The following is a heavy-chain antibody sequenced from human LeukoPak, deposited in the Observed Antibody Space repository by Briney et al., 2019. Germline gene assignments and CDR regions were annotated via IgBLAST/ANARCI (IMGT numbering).Heavy chain of an antibody. CDR3: TTEYSGYDYFDC. CDR1: GFTFSNAW. V-gene: IGHV3-15*01. CDR2: IKSKTDGGTT. D-gene: IGHD5-12*01. Sequence: GGSLRLSCAASGFTFSNAWMSWVRQAPGKGLEWVGRIKSKTDGGTTDYAAPVKGRFTISRDDSKNTLYLQMNSLKTEDTAVYYCTTEYSGYDYFDCWGQGTMVTVSS. J-gene: IGHJ4*02.